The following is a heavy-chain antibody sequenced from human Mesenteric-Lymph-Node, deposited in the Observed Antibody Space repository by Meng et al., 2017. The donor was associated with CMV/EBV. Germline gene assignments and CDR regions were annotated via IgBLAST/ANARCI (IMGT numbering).Heavy chain of an antibody. V-gene: IGHV3-74*01. CDR2: INTDGRTT. Sequence: GGSLRLSCAVSGFTFSDYWMHWARQVPGKGLVWVARINTDGRTTNYADSVKGRFTISRDNAKNTLYLQMSRLQTEDTAIYYCARDLISGVVPLGYWGQGTLVTVSS. D-gene: IGHD3-3*01. CDR3: ARDLISGVVPLGY. J-gene: IGHJ4*02. CDR1: GFTFSDYW.